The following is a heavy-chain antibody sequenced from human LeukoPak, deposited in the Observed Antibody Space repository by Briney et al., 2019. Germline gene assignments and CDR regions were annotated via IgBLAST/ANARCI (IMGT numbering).Heavy chain of an antibody. Sequence: LETLSLTCAVYGGSFSGYYWSWIRQPPGKGLEWIGEINHSGSTNYNPSLKSRVTISVDTSKNQFTLKLTSVTTADTAVYYCAREVAVEDAFDIWGQGTMVTVS. V-gene: IGHV4-34*01. D-gene: IGHD1-1*01. J-gene: IGHJ3*02. CDR1: GGSFSGYY. CDR3: AREVAVEDAFDI. CDR2: INHSGST.